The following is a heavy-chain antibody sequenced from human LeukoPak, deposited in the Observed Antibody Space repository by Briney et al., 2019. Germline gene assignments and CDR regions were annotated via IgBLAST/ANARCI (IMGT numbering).Heavy chain of an antibody. CDR2: ISGSGGST. CDR3: ARADYYYYYMDV. CDR1: GFTFSGYA. V-gene: IGHV3-23*01. J-gene: IGHJ6*03. Sequence: GGSLRLSCAASGFTFSGYAMSWVRQAPGKGLEWVSAISGSGGSTYYADSVKGRFTISRDNSNNTLYVQMNSLRAEDTAVYYCARADYYYYYMDVWGKGTTVTVSS.